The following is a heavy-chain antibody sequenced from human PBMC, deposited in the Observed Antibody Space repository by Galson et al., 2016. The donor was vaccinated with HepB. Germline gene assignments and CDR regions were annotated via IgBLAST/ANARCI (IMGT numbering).Heavy chain of an antibody. V-gene: IGHV3-74*03. CDR3: ARDPLGDDWFDP. Sequence: SLRFSCAASGFTFSGYWMHWVRQAPGKGLAWVSRINSDGTSTMHADSVKGRFSTSSDNAKNTLYLQMNSLRVEDTAVYYCARDPLGDDWFDPWGQGVLVIVSS. J-gene: IGHJ5*02. D-gene: IGHD2-21*02. CDR2: INSDGTST. CDR1: GFTFSGYW.